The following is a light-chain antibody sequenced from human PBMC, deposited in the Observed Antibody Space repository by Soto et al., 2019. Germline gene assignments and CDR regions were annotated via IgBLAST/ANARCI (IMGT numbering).Light chain of an antibody. J-gene: IGKJ1*01. CDR2: KAS. CDR3: QQYGSYSPWT. CDR1: QSIGSW. Sequence: DIQMTQSPSTLSASVGDRVTITCRASQSIGSWLAWYQQKPGKAPKLPIYKASRLESGVPSRLSGSGSGTEFTLTISSRQPDDFASYYCQQYGSYSPWTFGQGPKVEIK. V-gene: IGKV1-5*03.